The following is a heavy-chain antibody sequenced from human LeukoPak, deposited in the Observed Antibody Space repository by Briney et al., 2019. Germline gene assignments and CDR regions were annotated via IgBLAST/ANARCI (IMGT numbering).Heavy chain of an antibody. V-gene: IGHV4-39*01. D-gene: IGHD3-3*01. CDR2: IYYSGST. CDR1: GGSISSSSYY. Sequence: PSETLSLTCTVSGGSISSSSYYWGWIRQPPGKGLEWIGCIYYSGSTYYNPSLKSRVTISVDTSKNQFSLKLSSVTAADTAVYYCASGPLFTYYDFWSGYPGGYYFDYWGQGTLVTVSS. CDR3: ASGPLFTYYDFWSGYPGGYYFDY. J-gene: IGHJ4*02.